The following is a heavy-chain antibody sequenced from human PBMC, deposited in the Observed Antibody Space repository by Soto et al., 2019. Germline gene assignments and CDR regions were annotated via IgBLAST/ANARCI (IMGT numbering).Heavy chain of an antibody. CDR1: GYTVTYRY. Sequence: GASVKVSCKASGYTVTYRYLHWARQAPGQALEWLGWITPFNGNTNYAQKLQDRVTITRDRSMSTAYMELSSLRSEDTAMYYCASSTGYDFWSGYYTNDAFDIWGQGTMVTVSS. CDR3: ASSTGYDFWSGYYTNDAFDI. D-gene: IGHD3-3*01. J-gene: IGHJ3*02. V-gene: IGHV1-45*02. CDR2: ITPFNGNT.